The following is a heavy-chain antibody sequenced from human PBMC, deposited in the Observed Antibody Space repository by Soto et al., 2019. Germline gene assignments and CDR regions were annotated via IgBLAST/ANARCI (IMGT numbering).Heavy chain of an antibody. D-gene: IGHD2-2*01. V-gene: IGHV1-69*13. Sequence: SVKVSCKASGGTFSSYAMSWVRQAPGQGLEWMGGIIPIFGTANYAQKFQGRVTITADESTSTAYMELSSLRSEDTAVYYCAFQGYCSSTSCYGPQYYYYYGMDVWGQGTTVTVSS. J-gene: IGHJ6*02. CDR3: AFQGYCSSTSCYGPQYYYYYGMDV. CDR2: IIPIFGTA. CDR1: GGTFSSYA.